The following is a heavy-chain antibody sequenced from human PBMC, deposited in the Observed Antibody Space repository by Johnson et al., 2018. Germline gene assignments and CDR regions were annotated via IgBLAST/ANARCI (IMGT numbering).Heavy chain of an antibody. CDR2: IWYDGSNK. CDR3: ARAYDFWSGYSFYGMDV. J-gene: IGHJ6*02. V-gene: IGHV3-33*01. D-gene: IGHD3-3*01. CDR1: GFTFSSYG. Sequence: QVQLVESGGGVVQPGRSLRLCCAASGFTFSSYGMHWVRQAPGKGLEWVAVIWYDGSNKYYADSVKGRFTIYRDNSKNTLYLQMNSLRAEDTSVYYCARAYDFWSGYSFYGMDVWGQGTTVTVSS.